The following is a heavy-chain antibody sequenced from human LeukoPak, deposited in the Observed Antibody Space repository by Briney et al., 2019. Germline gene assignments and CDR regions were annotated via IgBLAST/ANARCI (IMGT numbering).Heavy chain of an antibody. CDR2: IDPIDSYT. J-gene: IGHJ3*02. D-gene: IGHD2-2*01. V-gene: IGHV5-10-1*01. Sequence: GESLRISCKGSAYSFTSYWISWVRQLPGKGLEWMGRIDPIDSYTNYSPSFQGHVTISADKSISTAYLQWSSLKASDTAMYYCARRRDCSSTSCPDDAFDIWGQGTMVTVSS. CDR3: ARRRDCSSTSCPDDAFDI. CDR1: AYSFTSYW.